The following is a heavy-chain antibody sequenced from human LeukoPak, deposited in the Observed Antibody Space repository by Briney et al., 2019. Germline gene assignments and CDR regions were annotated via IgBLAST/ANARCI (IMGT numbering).Heavy chain of an antibody. J-gene: IGHJ4*02. Sequence: ASVKVSCKASGGTFSSYAISWVRQAPGQGLEWVGGIIPIFGTANYAQKFQGRVTITADESTSTAYMELSSLRSEDTAVYYCARGPKNDGFFDYWGQGTLVTVSS. V-gene: IGHV1-69*13. CDR2: IIPIFGTA. CDR1: GGTFSSYA. D-gene: IGHD1-1*01. CDR3: ARGPKNDGFFDY.